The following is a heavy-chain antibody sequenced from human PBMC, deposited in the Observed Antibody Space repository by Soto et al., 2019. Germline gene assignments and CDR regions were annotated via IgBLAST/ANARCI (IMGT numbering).Heavy chain of an antibody. CDR1: GFTFSSYE. D-gene: IGHD6-19*01. CDR2: ISSSGSTI. Sequence: EVQLVESGGGLVQPGGSLRLSCAASGFTFSSYEMNWVRQAPGKGVEWVSYISSSGSTIYYADSVKGRFTISRDNAKNSLYLQMNSLRAEDTAVYYCARESRIAVAGVFDYWGQGTLVTVSS. J-gene: IGHJ4*02. CDR3: ARESRIAVAGVFDY. V-gene: IGHV3-48*03.